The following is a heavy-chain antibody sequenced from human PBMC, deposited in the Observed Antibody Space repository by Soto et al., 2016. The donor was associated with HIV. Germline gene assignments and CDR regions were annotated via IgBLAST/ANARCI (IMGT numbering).Heavy chain of an antibody. V-gene: IGHV1-2*02. J-gene: IGHJ3*02. CDR3: ARDSAGSSSWYGDDAFDI. Sequence: QVQLVQSGAEVKKPGASVKVSCKASGYTFSGYYMHWVRQAPGQGLEWMGWINPNSGGTNYAQKFQGRVTMTRDTSISTAYMELSRLRSDDTAVYYCARDSAGSSSWYGDDAFDIWAKGQWSPSLQ. D-gene: IGHD6-13*01. CDR2: INPNSGGT. CDR1: GYTFSGYY.